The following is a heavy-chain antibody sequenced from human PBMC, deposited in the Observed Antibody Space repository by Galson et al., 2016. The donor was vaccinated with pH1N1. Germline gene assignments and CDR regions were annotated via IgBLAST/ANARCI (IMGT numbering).Heavy chain of an antibody. J-gene: IGHJ4*02. CDR3: ARSIGNIGAH. Sequence: CAASGFSLSSFWMTWVRQAPEKGLEWVANINEDGSKIYYVDSVKGRFTISRDNAKNSLYQQMNSLRAEDTAVYYCARSIGNIGAHWGQGTLVTVSS. CDR1: GFSLSSFW. D-gene: IGHD5-12*01. V-gene: IGHV3-7*01. CDR2: INEDGSKI.